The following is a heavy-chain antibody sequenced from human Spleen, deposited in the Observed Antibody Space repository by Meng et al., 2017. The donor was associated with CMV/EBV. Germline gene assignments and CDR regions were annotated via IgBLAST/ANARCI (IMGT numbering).Heavy chain of an antibody. CDR2: IYYAGYT. J-gene: IGHJ6*02. CDR1: GGYISTGDFY. D-gene: IGHD3-3*01. Sequence: SCSVSGGYISTGDFYWSWVRQPPGKGLEWIGYIYYAGYTHYSPSLKSRVTISTDTSTNQFSLKLTSVTAADSAVYFCARGPDVLRSLQWSYYGMDVWGQGTTVTVSS. CDR3: ARGPDVLRSLQWSYYGMDV. V-gene: IGHV4-30-4*08.